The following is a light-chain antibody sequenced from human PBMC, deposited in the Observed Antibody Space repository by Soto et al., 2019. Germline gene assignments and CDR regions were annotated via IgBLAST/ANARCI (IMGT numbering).Light chain of an antibody. CDR1: QSINTY. Sequence: DIQMTQSPSSLSASVGDRVTITCRTSQSINTYLNWYQQKPGKAPRLLIYAAFSLQSGVPSKFSGSGSGTDFTLTISSLQPEDFATYYCQQSYSTLYTFGQGTKLEIK. J-gene: IGKJ2*01. CDR2: AAF. CDR3: QQSYSTLYT. V-gene: IGKV1-39*01.